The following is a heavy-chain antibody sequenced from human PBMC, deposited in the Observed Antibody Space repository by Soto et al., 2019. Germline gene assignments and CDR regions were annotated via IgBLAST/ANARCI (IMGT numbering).Heavy chain of an antibody. J-gene: IGHJ4*02. CDR3: ARDRQRWLQSGSFDY. V-gene: IGHV1-18*01. CDR1: GYTFTSYG. Sequence: ASVKVSCKASGYTFTSYGISWVRQAPGQGLEWMGWISAYNGNTNYAQKLQGRVTMTTDTSTSTAYMELRSLRSDDTAVYYCARDRQRWLQSGSFDYWGQGTLVTVSS. D-gene: IGHD5-12*01. CDR2: ISAYNGNT.